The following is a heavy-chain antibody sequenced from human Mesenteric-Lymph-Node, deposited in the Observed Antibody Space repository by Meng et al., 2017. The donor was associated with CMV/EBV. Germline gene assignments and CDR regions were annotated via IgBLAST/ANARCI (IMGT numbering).Heavy chain of an antibody. Sequence: ASVKVSCKASDYIFSHYGISWVRQAPGQGLEWMGWMNPNSGNTGYAQKFQGRVTMTRNTSISTAYMELSSLRSEDTAVYYCARADSGSYDYWGQGTLVTVSS. J-gene: IGHJ4*02. CDR2: MNPNSGNT. V-gene: IGHV1-8*02. D-gene: IGHD1-26*01. CDR3: ARADSGSYDY. CDR1: DYIFSHYG.